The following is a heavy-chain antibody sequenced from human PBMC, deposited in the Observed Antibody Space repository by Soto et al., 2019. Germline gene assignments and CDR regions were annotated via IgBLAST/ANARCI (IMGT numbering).Heavy chain of an antibody. CDR2: IYYSGST. J-gene: IGHJ4*02. CDR1: GDSITSNSYF. CDR3: AKHFSVDHFDY. D-gene: IGHD3-9*01. Sequence: SETLSLTCTVSGDSITSNSYFWAWIRQPPGKGLEWIGSIYYSGSTYHNPSLKSRVTISVDRSNNQFSLKLTSVTAADTAVYYCAKHFSVDHFDYWGQGALVTVSS. V-gene: IGHV4-39*01.